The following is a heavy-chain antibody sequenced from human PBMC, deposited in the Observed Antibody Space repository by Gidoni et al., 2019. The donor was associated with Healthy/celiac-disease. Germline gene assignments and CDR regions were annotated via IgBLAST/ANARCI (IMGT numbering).Heavy chain of an antibody. CDR2: ITPSGGST. Sequence: QVQLVPSGAEVKKPGASVKVSGKASGYTFTSNYMHWVRQAPGQGLEWMGIITPSGGSTSYAQKFQGRVTMTRDTSTSTVYMELSSLRSEDTAVYYCARVESGDSSGYYPYFDYWGQGTLVTVSS. D-gene: IGHD3-22*01. V-gene: IGHV1-46*03. J-gene: IGHJ4*02. CDR1: GYTFTSNY. CDR3: ARVESGDSSGYYPYFDY.